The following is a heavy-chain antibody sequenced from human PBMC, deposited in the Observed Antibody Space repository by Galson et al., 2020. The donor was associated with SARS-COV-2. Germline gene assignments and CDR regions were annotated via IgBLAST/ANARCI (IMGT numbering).Heavy chain of an antibody. CDR3: TRPGRDNGYSPYLGDDYAMDV. Sequence: TSETLSLTCTVSGRSISSSTYYWGWLRQPPGKGLEWIGSIYYSGSTHYTPSFKSRVTISVDTSKNLVSLKLSPVTAADTAVYYCTRPGRDNGYSPYLGDDYAMDVWGQGTTVTVSS. CDR1: GRSISSSTYY. J-gene: IGHJ6*02. V-gene: IGHV4-39*01. CDR2: IYYSGST. D-gene: IGHD5-12*01.